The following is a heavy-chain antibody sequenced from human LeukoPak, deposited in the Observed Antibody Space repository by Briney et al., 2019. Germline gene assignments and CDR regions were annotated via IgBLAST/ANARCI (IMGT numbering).Heavy chain of an antibody. J-gene: IGHJ3*02. CDR3: ARELMEAFDI. D-gene: IGHD2-8*01. V-gene: IGHV4-61*01. CDR2: IYYSGST. Sequence: SETLSLTCAVSGYSISSGYYWSWTRQPPGKGLEWIGYIYYSGSTNYNPSLKSRVTISVDTSKNQFSLKLSSVTAADTAVYYCARELMEAFDIWGQGTMVTVSS. CDR1: GYSISSGYY.